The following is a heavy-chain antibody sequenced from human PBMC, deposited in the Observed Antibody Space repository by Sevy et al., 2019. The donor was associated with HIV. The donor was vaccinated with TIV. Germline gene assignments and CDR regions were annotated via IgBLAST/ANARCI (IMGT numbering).Heavy chain of an antibody. V-gene: IGHV4-39*01. Sequence: SETLSLTCSVSGGSFSSSIYYWGWIRQPPGKGLEWIGSIYYSGSTYYNPSLKSRVTISVDTSKNQLSLKLSSVTAADTAVYYCARHSSMVQDAFDIWGPGTMVTVSS. CDR2: IYYSGST. D-gene: IGHD3-10*01. J-gene: IGHJ3*02. CDR3: ARHSSMVQDAFDI. CDR1: GGSFSSSIYY.